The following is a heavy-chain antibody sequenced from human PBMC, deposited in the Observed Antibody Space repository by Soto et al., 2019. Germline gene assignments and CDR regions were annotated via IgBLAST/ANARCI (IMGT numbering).Heavy chain of an antibody. Sequence: EASVKVSCKASGFTFTSSAVQWVRQARGQRLEWIGWIVVGSGDTNYAQKFQERVTITRDMSTSTAYMELSSLRSEDTAVYYCAADRYCSGGSCYSGWFDPWGQGTLVTVSS. CDR2: IVVGSGDT. J-gene: IGHJ5*02. V-gene: IGHV1-58*01. CDR3: AADRYCSGGSCYSGWFDP. D-gene: IGHD2-15*01. CDR1: GFTFTSSA.